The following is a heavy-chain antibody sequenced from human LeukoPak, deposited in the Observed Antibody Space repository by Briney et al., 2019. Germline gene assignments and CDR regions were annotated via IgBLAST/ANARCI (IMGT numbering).Heavy chain of an antibody. V-gene: IGHV3-7*01. J-gene: IGHJ4*02. CDR3: ARDGVRDGLYFDY. Sequence: GGSLRLSCAASGFTFSSYAMSWVRQAPGKGLEWVANINQDGSEKQYVDSVKGRFTISRDNAKNSLYLQMNSLRAEDTAVYYCARDGVRDGLYFDYWGQGTLVTVSS. CDR2: INQDGSEK. D-gene: IGHD5-24*01. CDR1: GFTFSSYA.